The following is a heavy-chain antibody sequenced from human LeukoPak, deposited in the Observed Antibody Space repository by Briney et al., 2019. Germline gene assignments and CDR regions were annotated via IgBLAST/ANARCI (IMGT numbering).Heavy chain of an antibody. CDR3: ARVGFVAGRVSAFDY. CDR1: GYTFTSYG. D-gene: IGHD6-19*01. J-gene: IGHJ4*02. Sequence: ASVKVSCKASGYTFTSYGISWVRQAPGQELEWMGWISAYNGNTNYAQKLQGRVTMTTDTSTSTAYMELRSLRSDDTAVYYCARVGFVAGRVSAFDYWGQGTLVTVSS. CDR2: ISAYNGNT. V-gene: IGHV1-18*01.